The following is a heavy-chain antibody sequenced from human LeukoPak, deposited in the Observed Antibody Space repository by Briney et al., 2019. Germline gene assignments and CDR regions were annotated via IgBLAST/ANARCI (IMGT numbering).Heavy chain of an antibody. CDR1: GFSFTTYT. Sequence: GGSLRLSCRASGFSFTTYTMNWVRQAPGKGLEWVSSISSSSTYIYYVDSVRGRFTISRDNAKNSLYLQMNSLRAEDTAVYYCAREKNRRFDYWGQGTLVTVSS. V-gene: IGHV3-21*01. J-gene: IGHJ4*02. CDR2: ISSSSTYI. D-gene: IGHD2/OR15-2a*01. CDR3: AREKNRRFDY.